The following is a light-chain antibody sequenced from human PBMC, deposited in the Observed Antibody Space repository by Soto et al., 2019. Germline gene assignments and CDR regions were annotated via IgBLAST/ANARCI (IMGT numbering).Light chain of an antibody. CDR3: SSFTSSSTFV. Sequence: ALTQPASVSWSPGQSITISCTGTSSDVGGYNYVSWYQQNPGKAPKLMVHEVSNRPSGVSNRFSGSKSGNTASLTISGLQAEDEADYYCSSFTSSSTFVFGTGTKVTVL. J-gene: IGLJ1*01. CDR1: SSDVGGYNY. V-gene: IGLV2-14*01. CDR2: EVS.